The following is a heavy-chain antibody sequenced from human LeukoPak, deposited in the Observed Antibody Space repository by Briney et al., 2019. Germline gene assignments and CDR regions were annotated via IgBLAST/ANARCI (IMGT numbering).Heavy chain of an antibody. D-gene: IGHD5-18*01. Sequence: PGESLKISCKGSGYSFTSYWIGWVRQTPGKGLEWMGVIYPSDSRTRYNPSFEGQVTISADKSINTAYLQWSSLKASDTAMYYCACREFYSPWPGPWGQGTLVTVSS. J-gene: IGHJ5*02. CDR2: IYPSDSRT. V-gene: IGHV5-51*01. CDR3: ACREFYSPWPGP. CDR1: GYSFTSYW.